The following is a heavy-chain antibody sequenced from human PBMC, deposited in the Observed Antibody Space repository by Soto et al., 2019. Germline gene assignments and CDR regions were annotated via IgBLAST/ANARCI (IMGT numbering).Heavy chain of an antibody. V-gene: IGHV4-34*01. CDR1: GGSFSGYY. Sequence: SETLSLTCAVYGGSFSGYYWSWIRQPPGKGLEWIGEINHSGSTNYNPSLKSRVTISVDTSKNQFSLKLSSVTAADTAVYYCARGRGGVTSYYGMDVWGQGTTVTVSS. CDR2: INHSGST. D-gene: IGHD3-16*01. J-gene: IGHJ6*02. CDR3: ARGRGGVTSYYGMDV.